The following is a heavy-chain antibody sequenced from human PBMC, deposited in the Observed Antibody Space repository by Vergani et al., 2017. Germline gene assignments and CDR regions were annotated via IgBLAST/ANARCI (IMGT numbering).Heavy chain of an antibody. Sequence: QVHLQQRGAGVLKPSETLSLTCGVIGGSLSGYFWSWIRQSPGRGLEWIGEITAIGSDKYSPSATSRVTISVDTSRGEFTLTVTSVTAADTGLYFCASRRPRLNLGSKSNAGTFDSWVQGTLVTVSS. V-gene: IGHV4-34*02. CDR3: ASRRPRLNLGSKSNAGTFDS. CDR1: GGSLSGYF. J-gene: IGHJ4*02. CDR2: ITAIGSD. D-gene: IGHD3-10*01.